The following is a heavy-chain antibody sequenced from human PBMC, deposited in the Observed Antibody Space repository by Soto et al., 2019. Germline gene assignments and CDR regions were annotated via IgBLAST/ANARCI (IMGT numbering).Heavy chain of an antibody. J-gene: IGHJ6*02. Sequence: AXESLSLTCAASGFTVSGYGMHWVRQAPGKGLEWVAVIWYDGSNKYYADSVKGRFTISRDNSKNTLYLQMNSLRAEDTAVYYCTRDSATDYGDYIYYYYYGMDVWGQGTTVTVSS. CDR1: GFTVSGYG. CDR2: IWYDGSNK. CDR3: TRDSATDYGDYIYYYYYGMDV. D-gene: IGHD4-17*01. V-gene: IGHV3-33*01.